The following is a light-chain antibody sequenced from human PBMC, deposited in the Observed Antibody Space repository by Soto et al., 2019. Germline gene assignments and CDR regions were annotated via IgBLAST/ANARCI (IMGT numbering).Light chain of an antibody. J-gene: IGKJ1*01. V-gene: IGKV3-15*01. CDR1: QSVSNY. CDR3: QQYNNWPPWT. Sequence: ETVMTQSPATLSLSPGERATLSCRASQSVSNYLAWYQQKPGQAPRLLIHGASTRATGIPARFSGSGSGTEFTLTISSLQSEDFAVYYCQQYNNWPPWTFGQGTKVDIK. CDR2: GAS.